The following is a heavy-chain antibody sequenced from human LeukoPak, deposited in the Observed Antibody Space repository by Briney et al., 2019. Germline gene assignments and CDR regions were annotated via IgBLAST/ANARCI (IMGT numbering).Heavy chain of an antibody. V-gene: IGHV1-8*01. Sequence: ASVKVSCKASGGTFSSYAISWVRQAAGQGLEWMGWMNPRSGNTGYAQKFQGRVTMTRDTSITTAYMELSALRSEDTAVYYCAKVVSGGHHDYWGQGTLVTVSS. D-gene: IGHD2-15*01. CDR1: GGTFSSYA. J-gene: IGHJ4*02. CDR2: MNPRSGNT. CDR3: AKVVSGGHHDY.